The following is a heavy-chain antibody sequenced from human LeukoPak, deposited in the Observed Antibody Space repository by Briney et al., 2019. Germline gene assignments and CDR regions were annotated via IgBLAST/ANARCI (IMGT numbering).Heavy chain of an antibody. CDR3: ARDTFRSGYCSSTSCYTTKMGFDY. CDR2: INPSGGST. J-gene: IGHJ4*02. CDR1: GYTFTSYY. Sequence: ASVKVPCKASGYTFTSYYMHWVRQAPGQGLEWMGIINPSGGSTSYAQKFQGRVTMTRDMSTSTVYMELSSLRSEDTAVYYCARDTFRSGYCSSTSCYTTKMGFDYWGQGTLVTVSS. D-gene: IGHD2-2*01. V-gene: IGHV1-46*01.